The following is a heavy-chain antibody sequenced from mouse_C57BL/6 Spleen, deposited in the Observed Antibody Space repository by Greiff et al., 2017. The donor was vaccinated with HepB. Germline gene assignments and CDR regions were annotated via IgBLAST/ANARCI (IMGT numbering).Heavy chain of an antibody. V-gene: IGHV14-4*01. Sequence: VQLKESGAELVRPGASVKLSCTASGFNIKDDYMHWVKQRPEQGLEWIGWIDPENGDTEYASKFQGKATITADTSSNTAYLQLSSLTSEDTAVYYCTRDGYYAMDYWGQGTSVTVSS. CDR2: IDPENGDT. CDR3: TRDGYYAMDY. D-gene: IGHD2-3*01. CDR1: GFNIKDDY. J-gene: IGHJ4*01.